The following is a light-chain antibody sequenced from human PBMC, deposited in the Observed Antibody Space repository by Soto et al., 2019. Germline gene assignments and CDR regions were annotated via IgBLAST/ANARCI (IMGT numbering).Light chain of an antibody. CDR3: NSYTTSSTWV. J-gene: IGLJ3*02. CDR2: EVS. CDR1: SSDVGAYHY. Sequence: QSVLTQPASVSGSLGQSITISCTGTSSDVGAYHYVSWYQHHPGKAPKLLIFEVSNRPSGVSNRFSGSKSGNTASLTISGLQAEDEADYYCNSYTTSSTWVFGGGTKLTVL. V-gene: IGLV2-14*01.